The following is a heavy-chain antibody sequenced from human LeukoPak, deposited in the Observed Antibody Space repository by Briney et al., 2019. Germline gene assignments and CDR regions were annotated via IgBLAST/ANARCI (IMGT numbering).Heavy chain of an antibody. V-gene: IGHV3-7*01. Sequence: PGGSLRLSCAASGFTFSSYWMSWVRQAPGKGLEWVANIKQDGSEKYYVDSVKGRFTISRDNAKNSLYLQMNGLRAEDTAVYYCASVRIYYGSGSQVPWGQGTLVTVSS. D-gene: IGHD3-10*01. J-gene: IGHJ5*02. CDR2: IKQDGSEK. CDR1: GFTFSSYW. CDR3: ASVRIYYGSGSQVP.